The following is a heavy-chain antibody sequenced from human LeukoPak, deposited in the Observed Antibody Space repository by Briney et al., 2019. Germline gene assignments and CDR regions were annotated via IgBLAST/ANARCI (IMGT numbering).Heavy chain of an antibody. CDR2: IKCKTEGETT. J-gene: IGHJ2*01. CDR1: GSSFDDAW. D-gene: IGHD2-15*01. Sequence: GGTLRLSCVASGSSFDDAWVIWVRQAPGKGLECVGRIKCKTEGETTDYAAPVKDSFTISRDDSKNTLHLQMNSLKPEDTAVYYCPTRRISYFDLWGRGTLVTVSS. V-gene: IGHV3-15*01. CDR3: PTRRISYFDL.